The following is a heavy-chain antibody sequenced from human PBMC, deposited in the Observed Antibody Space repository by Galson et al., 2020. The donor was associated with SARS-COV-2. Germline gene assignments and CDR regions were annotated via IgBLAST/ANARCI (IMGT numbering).Heavy chain of an antibody. CDR2: IYPDDSYT. CDR3: ARHGASSGWYEGIDY. D-gene: IGHD6-19*01. Sequence: GESLKISCKASRYSLTNYWIGWVRQMPGKGLEWMGVIYPDDSYTISSPSFQGQVTIPADKSITTAYLQWSGLKASDTAMYYCARHGASSGWYEGIDYWGQGTLVAVSS. CDR1: RYSLTNYW. J-gene: IGHJ4*02. V-gene: IGHV5-51*01.